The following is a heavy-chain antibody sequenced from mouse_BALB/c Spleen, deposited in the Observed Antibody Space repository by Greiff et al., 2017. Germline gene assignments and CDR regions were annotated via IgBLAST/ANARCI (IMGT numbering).Heavy chain of an antibody. CDR3: AGDTAASYWYFDV. CDR2: ISYDGSN. CDR1: GYSITSCYY. J-gene: IGHJ1*01. D-gene: IGHD1-2*01. Sequence: EVKLVESGPGLVKPSQSLSLTCSVTGYSITSCYYWNWIRQFPGNQLEWMGYISYDGSNNYNPSLKNRISITRDTSKNQFFLKLKSVTTEDTATSYCAGDTAASYWYFDVWGAGTTVTVSS. V-gene: IGHV3-6*02.